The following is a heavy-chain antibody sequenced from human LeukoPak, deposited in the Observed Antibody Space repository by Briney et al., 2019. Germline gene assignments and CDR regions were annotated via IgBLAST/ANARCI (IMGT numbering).Heavy chain of an antibody. CDR2: IKQDGSEK. Sequence: GGSLRLFCAGSGITLSTYWMSWIRQAPGKGLEWVGNIKQDGSEKYFVDSLRGRFTISRDNAKNSVFLQMNSLRGEDTAVYYCARDQGAFDMWGQGTMVTVSS. V-gene: IGHV3-7*05. CDR3: ARDQGAFDM. J-gene: IGHJ3*02. CDR1: GITLSTYW.